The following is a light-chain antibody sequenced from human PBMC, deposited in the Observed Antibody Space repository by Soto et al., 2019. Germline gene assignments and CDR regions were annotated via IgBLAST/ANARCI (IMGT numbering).Light chain of an antibody. Sequence: EIVLTQSPATLSLSPGERATLSCRASQSVNIYLAWYQQKPGQAPRLLIYDASNRATGIPARFSGSGSGTDFTLTISSLEPEDIAVDYCQQRSNWRVTFGGGTKVEIK. J-gene: IGKJ4*01. CDR2: DAS. CDR1: QSVNIY. CDR3: QQRSNWRVT. V-gene: IGKV3-11*01.